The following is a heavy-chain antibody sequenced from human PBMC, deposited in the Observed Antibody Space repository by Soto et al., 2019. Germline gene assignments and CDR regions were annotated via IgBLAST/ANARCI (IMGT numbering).Heavy chain of an antibody. D-gene: IGHD5-12*01. CDR2: IHHSGGT. CDR1: GGSVSNNNW. V-gene: IGHV4-4*02. J-gene: IGHJ4*02. CDR3: TKNSAYALDY. Sequence: QVQLQESGPGLVKPSGTLSLSCAVSGGSVSNNNWWSWVRQSPGNGLEWIGEIHHSGGTSYNPSLDGRATLSVDKSKNELSLRLNYVTAADTAVYYCTKNSAYALDYWGLGILVTVSS.